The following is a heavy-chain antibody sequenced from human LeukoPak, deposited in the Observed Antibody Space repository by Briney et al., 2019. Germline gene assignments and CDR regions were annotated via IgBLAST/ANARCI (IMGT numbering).Heavy chain of an antibody. V-gene: IGHV3-7*03. Sequence: GGSLRLSCAASGLTFTNYWMDWVRQAPGKGLEWVANINQGGSEKYYVDSVKGRFTISRDNAKNSLYLQLNNLRADDTALYYCSRSLDYWGQGTLVTVSS. CDR3: SRSLDY. J-gene: IGHJ4*02. CDR1: GLTFTNYW. CDR2: INQGGSEK.